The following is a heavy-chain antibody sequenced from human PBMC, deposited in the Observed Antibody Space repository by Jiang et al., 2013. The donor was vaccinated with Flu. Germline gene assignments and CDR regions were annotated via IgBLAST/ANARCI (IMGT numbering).Heavy chain of an antibody. Sequence: QLVESGAEVKKPGASVKVSCKASGYTFTGYYMHWVRQAPGQGLEWMGWINPNSGGTNYAQKFQGWVTMTRDTSISTAYMELSRLRSDDTAVYYCARGGYSSLPLYGMDVWGQGTTVTVSS. CDR2: INPNSGGT. CDR1: GYTFTGYY. CDR3: ARGGYSSLPLYGMDV. D-gene: IGHD6-13*01. V-gene: IGHV1-2*04. J-gene: IGHJ6*02.